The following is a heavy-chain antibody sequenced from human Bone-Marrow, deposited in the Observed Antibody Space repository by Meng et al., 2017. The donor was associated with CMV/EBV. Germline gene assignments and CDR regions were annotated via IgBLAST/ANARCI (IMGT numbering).Heavy chain of an antibody. CDR1: GFTFSASS. J-gene: IGHJ4*02. Sequence: GFTFSASSMTWIRQAPGKGLAWVSSISRGGNTIYYTDSVKGRFAISRDNAKNSLYLQMNSLRAEDTAVYYCAREGYDSGDYIAGDYWGQGTLVTVSS. V-gene: IGHV3-11*01. CDR2: ISRGGNTI. CDR3: AREGYDSGDYIAGDY. D-gene: IGHD3-22*01.